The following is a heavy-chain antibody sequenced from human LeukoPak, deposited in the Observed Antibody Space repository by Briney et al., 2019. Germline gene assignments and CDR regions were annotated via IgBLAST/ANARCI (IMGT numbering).Heavy chain of an antibody. D-gene: IGHD3-10*01. CDR1: GYTFTSYA. Sequence: EASVKVSCKASGYTFTSYAMNWVRQAPGQGLEWMGWINTNTGNPTYAQGFTGRFVFSLDTSASTAYLQISSLKAEDTAVYYCARYGSGSYYRFDYWGQGTLVTVSS. V-gene: IGHV7-4-1*02. J-gene: IGHJ4*02. CDR3: ARYGSGSYYRFDY. CDR2: INTNTGNP.